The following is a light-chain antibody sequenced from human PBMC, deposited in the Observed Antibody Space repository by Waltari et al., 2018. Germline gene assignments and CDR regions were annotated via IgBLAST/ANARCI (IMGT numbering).Light chain of an antibody. CDR2: LGS. CDR3: MQALQTRVT. V-gene: IGKV2-28*01. CDR1: QSLLHSNGYNY. Sequence: DIVMTQSPLSLPVTPGEPASISCRSSQSLLHSNGYNYLDWYLQKPGQSPQLLIDLGSNRASGVPDRFSGSGSGTDFTLKISRVEAEDVGVYYCMQALQTRVTFGGGTKVEIK. J-gene: IGKJ4*01.